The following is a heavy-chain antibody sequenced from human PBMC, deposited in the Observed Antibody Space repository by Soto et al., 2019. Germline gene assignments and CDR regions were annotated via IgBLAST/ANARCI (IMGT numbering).Heavy chain of an antibody. CDR3: ARDTYYDYIWGSYRYTPGYFDY. CDR2: IKQDGSEK. CDR1: GFTFSSYW. Sequence: GGSLRLSCAASGFTFSSYWMSWVRQAPGKELEWVANIKQDGSEKYYVDSVKGRFTISRDNAKNSLDLQMNSLGAEDTAVYYCARDTYYDYIWGSYRYTPGYFDYWGQGTLVTVSS. D-gene: IGHD3-16*02. V-gene: IGHV3-7*01. J-gene: IGHJ4*02.